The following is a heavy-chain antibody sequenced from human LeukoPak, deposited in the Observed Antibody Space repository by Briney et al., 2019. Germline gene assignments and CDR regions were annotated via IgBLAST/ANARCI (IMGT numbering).Heavy chain of an antibody. V-gene: IGHV1-18*01. CDR3: AREKNHDFWSGPGAY. Sequence: EASVKVSCKASGYTFTSYGISWVRQAPGQGLEWMGWISAYNGNTNYAQKLQGRVTMTTDTSTSTAYMELRSLRSDDTAVYYCAREKNHDFWSGPGAYWGQGTLVTVSS. CDR1: GYTFTSYG. CDR2: ISAYNGNT. J-gene: IGHJ4*02. D-gene: IGHD3-3*01.